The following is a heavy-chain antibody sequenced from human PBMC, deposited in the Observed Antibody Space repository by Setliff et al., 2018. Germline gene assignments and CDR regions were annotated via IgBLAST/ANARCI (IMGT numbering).Heavy chain of an antibody. J-gene: IGHJ5*02. CDR2: INGNSGVT. D-gene: IGHD2-21*02. V-gene: IGHV1-2*02. Sequence: VASVKVSCKASADTFTGYYVHWVRQAPGQGLEWMGWINGNSGVTKYAQKFQGRVTMTSDTSISIVYMDLTRLTSDDTAVYYCAQTKGFVDGYLDPWGQGTLVTVSS. CDR1: ADTFTGYY. CDR3: AQTKGFVDGYLDP.